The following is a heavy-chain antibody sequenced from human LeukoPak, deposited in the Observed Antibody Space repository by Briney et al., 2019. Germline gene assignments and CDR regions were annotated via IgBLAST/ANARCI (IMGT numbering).Heavy chain of an antibody. J-gene: IGHJ4*02. D-gene: IGHD2-2*01. Sequence: ASVKVSCKASGYTFTSYGISWVRQAPGQGLEWMGWISAYNGNTNYAQKLQGRVTMTTDTSTSTAYMELRSLRSDDTAAYYCARAGRKVVPAASDYWGQGTLVTVSS. CDR3: ARAGRKVVPAASDY. CDR2: ISAYNGNT. CDR1: GYTFTSYG. V-gene: IGHV1-18*01.